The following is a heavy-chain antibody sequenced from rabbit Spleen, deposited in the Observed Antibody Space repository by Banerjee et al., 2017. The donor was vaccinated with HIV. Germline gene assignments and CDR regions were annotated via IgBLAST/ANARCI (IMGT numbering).Heavy chain of an antibody. CDR1: GFSFSSDYD. D-gene: IGHD6-1*01. CDR2: IYAGGSGTT. CDR3: ARLGHADYPYAYGLKL. Sequence: QSLEESGGGLVKPGASLTLTCKASGFSFSSDYDMCWVRQAPGKGLEWIACIYAGGSGTTYYASWAKGRFTISKTSSTTVTLQMTSLTAADTATYFCARLGHADYPYAYGLKLWGPGTLVTVS. J-gene: IGHJ4*01. V-gene: IGHV1S40*01.